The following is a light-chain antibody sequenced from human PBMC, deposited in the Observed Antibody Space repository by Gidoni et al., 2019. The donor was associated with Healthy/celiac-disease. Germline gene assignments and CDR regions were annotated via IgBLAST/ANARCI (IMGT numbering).Light chain of an antibody. CDR1: ITDAGGYDY. V-gene: IGLV2-11*01. CDR3: WSYAGTCRV. Sequence: QSALTQPRPVFGSPGQSVTISCTGTITDAGGYDYVSWYQQHPGHAPQLLSYDCTKRPSAVPVRCSGSKSGNTASLTMSGLQAEDEEDYYCWSYAGTCRVFGGGTKLTVL. CDR2: DCT. J-gene: IGLJ3*02.